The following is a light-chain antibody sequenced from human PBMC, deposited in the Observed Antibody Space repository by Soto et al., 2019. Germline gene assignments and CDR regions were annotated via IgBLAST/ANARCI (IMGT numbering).Light chain of an antibody. CDR2: DND. CDR1: NSNIGKNF. V-gene: IGLV1-51*01. J-gene: IGLJ2*01. CDR3: GTWDSSLSVVV. Sequence: QAVVTQPPSVSAAPGQKVTISCSGSNSNIGKNFVSWYQRLPGTAPKVLIYDNDKRPSGIPDRFSGSKSGTSATLGITGLQTGDEADYYCGTWDSSLSVVVFGGGTKVTVL.